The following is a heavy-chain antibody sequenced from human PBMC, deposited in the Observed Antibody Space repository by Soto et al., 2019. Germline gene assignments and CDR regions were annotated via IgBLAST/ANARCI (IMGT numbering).Heavy chain of an antibody. CDR2: ISGSGGST. V-gene: IGHV3-23*01. CDR3: ARRVWEIDYGDYVDY. CDR1: GFTFSSYA. J-gene: IGHJ4*02. Sequence: EVQLLESGGGLVQPGGSLRLSCAASGFTFSSYAMSWVRQAPGKGLEWVSAISGSGGSTYYADSVKGRFTISRDNSKNTLYLQMNSLRAEDTAVYYCARRVWEIDYGDYVDYWGPGTLVTVSS. D-gene: IGHD4-17*01.